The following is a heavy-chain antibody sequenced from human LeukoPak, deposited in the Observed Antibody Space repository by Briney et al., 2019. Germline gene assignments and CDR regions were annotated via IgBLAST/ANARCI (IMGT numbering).Heavy chain of an antibody. Sequence: SGTLSLTCTVSGGSISSSSYYWDWIRQPPGMGLEWIGNIYYSGSTYYNSSLKSRVTISIDTSKNQFSLKLSSVTAADTAVYYCARDGGGLDYWGQGTLVTVSS. CDR2: IYYSGST. CDR1: GGSISSSSYY. J-gene: IGHJ4*02. D-gene: IGHD3-10*01. CDR3: ARDGGGLDY. V-gene: IGHV4-39*07.